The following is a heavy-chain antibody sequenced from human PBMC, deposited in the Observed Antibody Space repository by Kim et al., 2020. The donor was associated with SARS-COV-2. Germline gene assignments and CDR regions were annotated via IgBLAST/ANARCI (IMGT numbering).Heavy chain of an antibody. J-gene: IGHJ6*03. V-gene: IGHV1-46*01. Sequence: ASVKVSCKASGYTFTSYYMHWVRQAPGQGLEWMGIINPSGGSTSYAQKFQGRVTMTRDTSTSTVYMELSSLRSEDTAVYYCARVSIAAAGTDYYYMDVWGKGTTVTVSS. CDR3: ARVSIAAAGTDYYYMDV. CDR2: INPSGGST. CDR1: GYTFTSYY. D-gene: IGHD6-13*01.